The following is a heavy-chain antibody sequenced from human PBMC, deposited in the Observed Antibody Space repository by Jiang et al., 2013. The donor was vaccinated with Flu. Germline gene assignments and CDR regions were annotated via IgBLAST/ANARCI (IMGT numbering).Heavy chain of an antibody. J-gene: IGHJ1*01. Sequence: SLTCAVYGGSVQWLLLELDPPAPRKGLEWIGEINHSGSTNYNPSLKSRVTISVDTSKNQFSLKLSSVTAADTAVYYCARGRRWFGELSKPEYFQHWGQGTLVTVSS. V-gene: IGHV4-34*01. D-gene: IGHD3-10*01. CDR3: ARGRRWFGELSKPEYFQH. CDR1: GGSVQWLL. CDR2: INHSGST.